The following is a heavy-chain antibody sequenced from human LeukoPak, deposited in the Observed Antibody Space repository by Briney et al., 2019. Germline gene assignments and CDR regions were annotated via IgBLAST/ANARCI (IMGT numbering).Heavy chain of an antibody. D-gene: IGHD3-3*01. CDR3: AKPPHPYDFKFDY. CDR2: ISGSGGST. V-gene: IGHV3-23*01. J-gene: IGHJ4*02. Sequence: GGSLRLSCAASGFTFSSYAMSWVRQAPGKGLEWVSAISGSGGSTYYADSVKGRLTISRDNSKNTLYLQMNSLRAEDTAVYYCAKPPHPYDFKFDYWGQGTLVTVSS. CDR1: GFTFSSYA.